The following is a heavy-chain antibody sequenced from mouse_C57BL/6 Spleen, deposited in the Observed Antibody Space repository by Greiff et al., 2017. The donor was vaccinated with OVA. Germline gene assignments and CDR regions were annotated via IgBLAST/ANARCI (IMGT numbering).Heavy chain of an antibody. CDR2: ISYDGSN. J-gene: IGHJ3*01. V-gene: IGHV3-6*01. D-gene: IGHD2-4*01. CDR1: GYSITSGYY. Sequence: DVKVEESGPGLVKPSQSLSLTCSVTGYSITSGYYWNWIRQFPGNKLEWMGYISYDGSNNYNPSLKNRISITRDTSKNQFFLKLNSVTTEDTATYYCANYDGAWFAYWGQGTLVTVSA. CDR3: ANYDGAWFAY.